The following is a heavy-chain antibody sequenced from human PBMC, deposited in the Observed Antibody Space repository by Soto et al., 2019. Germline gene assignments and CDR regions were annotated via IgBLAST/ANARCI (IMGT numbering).Heavy chain of an antibody. V-gene: IGHV3-48*02. D-gene: IGHD5-18*01. CDR2: ISSSISTM. CDR3: AREVRDTAVADFDY. J-gene: IGHJ4*02. CDR1: GFTFSSYS. Sequence: EVQLVESGGGLVQPGGSLRLSCAASGFTFSSYSMNWVRQAPGKGLEWLSYISSSISTMHYADSEKGRFTISRDNAKNSLYLQINSLRDEDTAVYYCAREVRDTAVADFDYWGQGTLVTVS.